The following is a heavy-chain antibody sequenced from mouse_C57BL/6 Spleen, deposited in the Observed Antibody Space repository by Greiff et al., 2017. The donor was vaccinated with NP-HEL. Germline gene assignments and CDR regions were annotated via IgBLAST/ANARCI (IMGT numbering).Heavy chain of an antibody. CDR1: GYTFTSYW. CDR2: IHPNSGST. CDR3: AIYYGHDSAMDY. Sequence: VQLQQSGAELVKPGASVKLSCKASGYTFTSYWMHWVKQRPGQGLEWIGMIHPNSGSTNYNEKFKSKATLTVDKSSSTAYMQLSSLTSEDSAVYYCAIYYGHDSAMDYWGQGTSVTVSS. V-gene: IGHV1-64*01. D-gene: IGHD2-2*01. J-gene: IGHJ4*01.